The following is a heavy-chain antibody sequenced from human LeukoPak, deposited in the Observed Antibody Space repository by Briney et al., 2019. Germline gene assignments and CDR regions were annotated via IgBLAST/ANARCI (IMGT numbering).Heavy chain of an antibody. D-gene: IGHD6-6*01. V-gene: IGHV3-23*01. J-gene: IGHJ6*03. CDR2: LSGTRDGRGA. CDR3: AKTRSSSSHYFYFMDV. Sequence: GGSLRLSCAASGFTFSRSAMTWVRQAPGKGLEWVASLSGTRDGRGAIYADSVKGRFTISRDDSKSTLFLRMNRLTAEDTAIYYCAKTRSSSSHYFYFMDVWAKGVTVTVSS. CDR1: GFTFSRSA.